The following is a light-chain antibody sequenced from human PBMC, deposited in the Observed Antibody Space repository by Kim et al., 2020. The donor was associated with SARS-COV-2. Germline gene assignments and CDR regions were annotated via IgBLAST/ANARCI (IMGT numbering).Light chain of an antibody. CDR1: NIGGKN. V-gene: IGLV3-9*01. CDR3: QVWDSSTI. Sequence: VSVARGQTARLTCGGNNIGGKNVHWYQQKPGQAPVLVIYRDNNRPSGIPERFSGSNSGRTATLTISGAQAGDEADYYCQVWDSSTIFGGGTQLTVL. CDR2: RDN. J-gene: IGLJ7*01.